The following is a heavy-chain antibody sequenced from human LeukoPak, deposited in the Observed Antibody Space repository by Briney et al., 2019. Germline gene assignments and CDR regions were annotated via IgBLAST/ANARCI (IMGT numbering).Heavy chain of an antibody. J-gene: IGHJ4*02. V-gene: IGHV3-30-3*01. D-gene: IGHD6-19*01. CDR2: ISYDGSNK. CDR3: AGASVAGTDY. CDR1: GFTFSSYA. Sequence: GGSLRLSCAASGFTFSSYAMHWVRQAPGKGLEWVAVISYDGSNKYYADSVKGRFTISRDNSKNTLYLQMNSLRAEDTAVYYCAGASVAGTDYWGQGTLVTVSS.